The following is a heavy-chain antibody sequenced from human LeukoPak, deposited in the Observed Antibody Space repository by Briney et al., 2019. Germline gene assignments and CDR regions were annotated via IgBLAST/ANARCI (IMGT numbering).Heavy chain of an antibody. D-gene: IGHD3-10*01. CDR3: ARARRITMVRGVIFDWFDP. V-gene: IGHV3-21*01. CDR1: GFTFSSYS. Sequence: GGSLRLSCAASGFTFSSYSMNWVRQAPGKGLEWVTFISSSSSYIYYADSVKGRFTISRDNAKNSLYLQMNSLRAEDTAVYYCARARRITMVRGVIFDWFDPWGQGTLVTVSS. J-gene: IGHJ5*02. CDR2: ISSSSSYI.